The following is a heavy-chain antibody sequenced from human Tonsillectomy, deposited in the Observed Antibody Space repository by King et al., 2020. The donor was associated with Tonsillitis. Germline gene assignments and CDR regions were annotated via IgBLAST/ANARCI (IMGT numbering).Heavy chain of an antibody. Sequence: DVQLVESGGGLIQPGGSLRLSSAASGFTVSSNYMSWVRQAPGKGLEWVSVIYSGGSTYYADSVKGRFTISRDNSKNMLYLQMNSLRAEDTAIYYCARDVAAAGFLWDWGQGTLVTVSS. J-gene: IGHJ4*02. D-gene: IGHD6-13*01. CDR3: ARDVAAAGFLWD. V-gene: IGHV3-53*01. CDR2: IYSGGST. CDR1: GFTVSSNY.